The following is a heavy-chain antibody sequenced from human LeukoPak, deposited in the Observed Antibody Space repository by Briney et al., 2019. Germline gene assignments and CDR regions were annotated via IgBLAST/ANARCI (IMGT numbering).Heavy chain of an antibody. J-gene: IGHJ6*02. D-gene: IGHD5-18*01. V-gene: IGHV4-61*08. Sequence: PSETLSLTCTVSGGSISSGDYYWSWIRQSPGKGLEWIGYIHYSGNTNHNPSLNSRVTISVDMSKNQFSLKLSSVTAADTAVYYCAGRYSYGYVFPPAYFYYAMDAWGQGTTVTVSS. CDR1: GGSISSGDYY. CDR2: IHYSGNT. CDR3: AGRYSYGYVFPPAYFYYAMDA.